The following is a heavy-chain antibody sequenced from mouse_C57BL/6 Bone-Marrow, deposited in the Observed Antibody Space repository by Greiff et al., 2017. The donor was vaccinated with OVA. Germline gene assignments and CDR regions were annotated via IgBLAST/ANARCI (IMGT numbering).Heavy chain of an antibody. J-gene: IGHJ2*01. CDR1: GYTFTSYW. Sequence: QVQLKESGAELVRPGSSVKLSCKASGYTFTSYWMHWVKQRPIQGLEWIGNIDPSDSETHYNQKFKDKATLTVDKSSSTAYMQLSSLTSEDSAVYYCALITTVVAPFDYWGQGTTLTVSS. CDR2: IDPSDSET. CDR3: ALITTVVAPFDY. D-gene: IGHD1-1*01. V-gene: IGHV1-52*01.